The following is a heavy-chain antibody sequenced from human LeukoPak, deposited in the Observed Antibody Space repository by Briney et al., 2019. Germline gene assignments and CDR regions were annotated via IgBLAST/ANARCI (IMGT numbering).Heavy chain of an antibody. CDR3: AKDGIVATFDY. J-gene: IGHJ4*02. Sequence: GGSLRLSCAASGFTFSSYGMHWVRQAPGKGLEWVAVISYAGSNKYYADSVKGRFTISRDNSKNTLYLQMNSLRAEDTAVYYCAKDGIVATFDYWGQGTLVTASS. CDR1: GFTFSSYG. CDR2: ISYAGSNK. V-gene: IGHV3-30*18. D-gene: IGHD1-26*01.